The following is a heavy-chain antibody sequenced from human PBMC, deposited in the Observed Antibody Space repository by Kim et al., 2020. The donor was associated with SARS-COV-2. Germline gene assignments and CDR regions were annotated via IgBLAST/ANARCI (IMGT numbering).Heavy chain of an antibody. D-gene: IGHD6-19*01. CDR3: ARDGMGSWGYSSGWGDY. Sequence: VEGRFTSSRNNSKNTLYLQMNSLRAEDTAVYYCARDGMGSWGYSSGWGDYWGQGTLVTVSS. V-gene: IGHV3-30*01. J-gene: IGHJ4*02.